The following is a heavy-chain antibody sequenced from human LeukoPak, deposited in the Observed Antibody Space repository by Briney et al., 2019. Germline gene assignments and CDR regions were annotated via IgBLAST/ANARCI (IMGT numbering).Heavy chain of an antibody. J-gene: IGHJ1*01. CDR1: GFTFSSYS. CDR2: ISSSSSYI. V-gene: IGHV3-21*01. D-gene: IGHD6-19*01. Sequence: GGSLRLSCAASGFTFSSYSMNWVRQTPGKGLEWVSSISSSSSYIYYADSVKGRFTISRDNAKNSLYLQMNSLRAEDTAVYYCARVSVGGWFSSEYFQHWGRGTLVTVSS. CDR3: ARVSVGGWFSSEYFQH.